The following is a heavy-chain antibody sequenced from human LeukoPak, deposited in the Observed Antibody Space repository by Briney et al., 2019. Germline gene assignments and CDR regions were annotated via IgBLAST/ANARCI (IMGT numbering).Heavy chain of an antibody. D-gene: IGHD6-19*01. V-gene: IGHV3-23*01. CDR2: ISASGGST. J-gene: IGHJ2*01. CDR3: AKDSRWLYGYFDL. Sequence: SGGSLRLSCVASGFTFITYGMTWVRQAPGKGLEWVSTISASGGSTHHADSVKGRFTISRDNAKNSLYLQMNSLRAEDTALYYCAKDSRWLYGYFDLWGRGTLVTVSS. CDR1: GFTFITYG.